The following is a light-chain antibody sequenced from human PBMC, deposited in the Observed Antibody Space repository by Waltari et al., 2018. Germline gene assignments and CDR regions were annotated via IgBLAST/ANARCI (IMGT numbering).Light chain of an antibody. CDR3: AVWDDSLSGPV. CDR1: SSNIGSHY. Sequence: QSVLTQPPSTSGAPGQRVAISCSGSSSNIGSHYVYWYQQLPGTAPNLLIYRNNPRPSGVPDTFPGSKSGTSASLAISGLRSEDESDYYCAVWDDSLSGPVLGGGTKLTVL. V-gene: IGLV1-47*01. CDR2: RNN. J-gene: IGLJ3*02.